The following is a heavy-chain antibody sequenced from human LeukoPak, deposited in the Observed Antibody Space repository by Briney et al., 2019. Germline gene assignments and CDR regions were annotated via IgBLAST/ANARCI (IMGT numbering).Heavy chain of an antibody. Sequence: SETLSLTCGVSGGSITTTNFWSWVRQPPGGGLEWIGEISLRGRTQYNPSLKSRLTMSIDTSRNHFSLKLSSVTAADTAVYYCARGLYCGGDCYPDGFDIWGQGTMVTVSS. V-gene: IGHV4-4*02. J-gene: IGHJ3*02. D-gene: IGHD2-21*02. CDR2: ISLRGRT. CDR3: ARGLYCGGDCYPDGFDI. CDR1: GGSITTTNF.